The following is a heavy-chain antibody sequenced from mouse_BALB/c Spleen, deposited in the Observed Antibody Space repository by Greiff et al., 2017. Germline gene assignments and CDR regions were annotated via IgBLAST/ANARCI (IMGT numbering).Heavy chain of an antibody. J-gene: IGHJ1*01. CDR3: ARWYYYGSSYVEGYFDV. CDR1: GDSITSGY. Sequence: EVQLVESGPSLVKPSQTLSLTCSVTGDSITSGYWNWIRKFPGNKLEYMGYISYSGSTYYNPSLKSRISITRDTSKNQYYLQLNSVTTEDTATYYCARWYYYGSSYVEGYFDVWGAGTTVTVSS. CDR2: ISYSGST. V-gene: IGHV3-8*02. D-gene: IGHD1-1*01.